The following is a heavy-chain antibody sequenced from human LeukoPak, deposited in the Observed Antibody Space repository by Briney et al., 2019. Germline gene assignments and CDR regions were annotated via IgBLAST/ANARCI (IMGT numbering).Heavy chain of an antibody. Sequence: PGGSLRLSCAASGFTFSSYSMNWVRQAPGKGLEWVSYINNSSSHIYYADSVKGRFTISRDNAQNSVYLQMNSLRPEDTAVYYCARDLRPWLRFSPFDYWGQGTLVTVSS. CDR2: INNSSSHI. J-gene: IGHJ4*02. CDR1: GFTFSSYS. V-gene: IGHV3-21*01. D-gene: IGHD5-12*01. CDR3: ARDLRPWLRFSPFDY.